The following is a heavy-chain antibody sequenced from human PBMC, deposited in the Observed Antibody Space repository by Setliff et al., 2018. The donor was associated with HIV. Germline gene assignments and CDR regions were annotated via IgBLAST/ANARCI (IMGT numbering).Heavy chain of an antibody. Sequence: SVKVSCKASGDTFRTDAISWVRQAPGQGLEWVGGFNPVFGAANYAPKFRGRVTITADKSTSTAYLELSSLTYDDTAIYYCARAEFLGPESDFDIWGQGTMVTVSS. J-gene: IGHJ3*02. D-gene: IGHD3-10*01. CDR1: GDTFRTDA. CDR2: FNPVFGAA. CDR3: ARAEFLGPESDFDI. V-gene: IGHV1-69*06.